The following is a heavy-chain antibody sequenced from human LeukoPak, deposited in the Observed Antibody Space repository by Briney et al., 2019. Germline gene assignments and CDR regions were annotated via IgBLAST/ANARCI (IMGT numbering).Heavy chain of an antibody. V-gene: IGHV5-51*01. CDR1: GYSLTSHW. Sequence: GESLKISCKGSGYSLTSHWIAWVGQMPGKGLEWMGIIYPGDSDTGYSPSFQGQVTISADKSTSTAYLQWSSLKASDTAMYYCARSLITMVRGVMGTDWYYDLWGRGTLVTVSS. J-gene: IGHJ2*01. D-gene: IGHD3-10*01. CDR3: ARSLITMVRGVMGTDWYYDL. CDR2: IYPGDSDT.